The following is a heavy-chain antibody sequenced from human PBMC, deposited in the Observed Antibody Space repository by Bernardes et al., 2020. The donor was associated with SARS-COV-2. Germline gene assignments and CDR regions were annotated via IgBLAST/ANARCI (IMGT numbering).Heavy chain of an antibody. V-gene: IGHV1-2*02. CDR3: ARVDILITPATDFDY. D-gene: IGHD1-20*01. Sequence: ASVKVSCKASGYTFTDYYMHWVRQAPGQGLEWMGWINPSSGATNYAQKFQGRITLTRDTSISTTYLDLSRLRSDDTAVYYCARVDILITPATDFDYWGQGALVTVSS. CDR2: INPSSGAT. CDR1: GYTFTDYY. J-gene: IGHJ4*02.